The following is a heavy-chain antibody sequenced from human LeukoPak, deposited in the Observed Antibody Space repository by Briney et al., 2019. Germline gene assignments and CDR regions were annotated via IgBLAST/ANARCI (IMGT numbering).Heavy chain of an antibody. CDR1: GGSISSYY. V-gene: IGHV4-59*08. CDR2: IYYSGST. J-gene: IGHJ4*02. Sequence: PSETLSLTCTVSGGSISSYYWSWIRQPSGKGLEWIGYIYYSGSTNYNPALKSRVTISIDMSKSQFPLKLRSANAADTAVYYCASRIVGATPYFDYWGQGTLFTVSS. CDR3: ASRIVGATPYFDY. D-gene: IGHD1-26*01.